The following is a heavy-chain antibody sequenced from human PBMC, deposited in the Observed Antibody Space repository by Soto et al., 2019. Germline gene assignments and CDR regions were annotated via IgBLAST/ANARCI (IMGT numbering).Heavy chain of an antibody. D-gene: IGHD3-22*01. V-gene: IGHV1-69*13. CDR3: ARLSRGNYYDTSGFFKDNWFDP. CDR2: IIPIVETP. Sequence: SVKVSCKASGGSFNSYDINWVRQAPGQGLEWMGGIIPIVETPKYAQKFQGRVTITADESTNTVYMELSSLRSEDTAMYYCARLSRGNYYDTSGFFKDNWFDPWGQGTLVTVSS. CDR1: GGSFNSYD. J-gene: IGHJ5*02.